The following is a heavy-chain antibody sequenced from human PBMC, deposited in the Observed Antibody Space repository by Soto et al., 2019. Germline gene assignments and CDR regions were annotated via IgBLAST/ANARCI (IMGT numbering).Heavy chain of an antibody. V-gene: IGHV3-23*01. Sequence: GGSLRLSCAASGLTFSNYAMSWVRQAPGKGLEWVSVISGSGGSTYYADSVKGRFTISRDNSKNTLDLQMNSLRADDTAVYYCAKNSGIFDYWGKGTPVTVSS. CDR2: ISGSGGST. D-gene: IGHD1-26*01. J-gene: IGHJ4*02. CDR3: AKNSGIFDY. CDR1: GLTFSNYA.